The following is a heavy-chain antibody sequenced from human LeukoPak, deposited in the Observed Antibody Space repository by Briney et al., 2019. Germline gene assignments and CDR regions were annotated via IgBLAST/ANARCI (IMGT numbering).Heavy chain of an antibody. D-gene: IGHD3-22*01. CDR1: GYTFTSYD. CDR2: MNPKSGNT. V-gene: IGHV1-8*01. Sequence: ASVKVSCKASGYTFTSYDINWVRQATGQGLEWMGWMNPKSGNTGYAQKFQGRVTMTRNTSISTAYMELSSLRSEDTAVYYCARRSRYYDSSGYYYNSDYYGMDVWGQGTTVTVSS. J-gene: IGHJ6*02. CDR3: ARRSRYYDSSGYYYNSDYYGMDV.